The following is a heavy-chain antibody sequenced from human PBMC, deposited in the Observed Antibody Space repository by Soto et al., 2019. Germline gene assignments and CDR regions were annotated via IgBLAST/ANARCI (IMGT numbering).Heavy chain of an antibody. CDR1: GYTFTSYG. D-gene: IGHD5-18*01. V-gene: IGHV1-18*01. Sequence: QVQLVQSGAEVKKPGASVKVSCKASGYTFTSYGISWVRQAPGQGLEWMGCISAYNGNTNYAQKLQGRVTMTTDTSTSTVYIELRSLRSDDTAVYYCAKERGYSYGYDYWGQGTLVTVSS. CDR3: AKERGYSYGYDY. CDR2: ISAYNGNT. J-gene: IGHJ4*02.